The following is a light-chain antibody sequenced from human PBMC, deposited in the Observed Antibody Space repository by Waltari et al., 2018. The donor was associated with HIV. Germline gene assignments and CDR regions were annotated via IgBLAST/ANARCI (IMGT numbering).Light chain of an antibody. CDR3: QSADNSETNPVV. CDR1: ALPNQF. J-gene: IGLJ2*01. CDR2: KDT. Sequence: SSELTQPPSVSVSPGQTARITCSGDALPNQFTYWSQQKSGQAPVLIIYKDTERPSGVPERCSASTSGTRVTVTSGEGQAEDEADYYCQSADNSETNPVVFGGGTKLTVL. V-gene: IGLV3-25*03.